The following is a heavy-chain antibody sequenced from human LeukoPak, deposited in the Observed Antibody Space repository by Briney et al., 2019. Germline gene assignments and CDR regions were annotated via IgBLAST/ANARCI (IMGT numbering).Heavy chain of an antibody. V-gene: IGHV4-59*08. CDR3: ARRYCSGGSCYSSFDY. CDR1: GGSFSGYY. J-gene: IGHJ4*02. Sequence: SETLSLTCAVYGGSFSGYYWSWIRQPPGKGLEWIEYIYYSGSTNYNPSLKSRVTISVDTSKNQFSLKLSSATAADTAVYYCARRYCSGGSCYSSFDYWGQGSLVTVSS. CDR2: IYYSGST. D-gene: IGHD2-15*01.